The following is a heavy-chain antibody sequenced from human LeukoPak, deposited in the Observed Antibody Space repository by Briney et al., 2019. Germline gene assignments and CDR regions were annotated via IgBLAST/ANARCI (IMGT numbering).Heavy chain of an antibody. CDR1: GGSISSSSYY. CDR3: ASTYYDSSGYYYEGHAFDI. V-gene: IGHV4-39*07. Sequence: SETLSLTCTVSGGSISSSSYYWGWIRQPPGKGLEWIGSIYYSGSTYYNPSLKSRVTISVDTSKNQFSLKLSSVTAADTAVYYCASTYYDSSGYYYEGHAFDIWGQGTMVTVSS. CDR2: IYYSGST. D-gene: IGHD3-22*01. J-gene: IGHJ3*02.